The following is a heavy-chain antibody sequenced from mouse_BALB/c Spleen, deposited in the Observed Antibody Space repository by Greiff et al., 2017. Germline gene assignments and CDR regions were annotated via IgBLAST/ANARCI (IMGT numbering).Heavy chain of an antibody. CDR2: IYPGSGNT. D-gene: IGHD2-1*01. J-gene: IGHJ3*01. CDR1: GYTFTDYY. Sequence: QVQLQQSGAELARPGASVKLSCKASGYTFTDYYINWVKQRTGQGLEWIGEIYPGSGNTYYNEKFKGKATLTADKSSSTAYMQLSSLTSEDSAVYFCARERGYGNYSAWFAYWGQGTLVTVSA. V-gene: IGHV1-77*01. CDR3: ARERGYGNYSAWFAY.